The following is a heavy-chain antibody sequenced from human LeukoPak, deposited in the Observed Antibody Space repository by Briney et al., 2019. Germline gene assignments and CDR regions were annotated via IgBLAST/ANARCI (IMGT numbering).Heavy chain of an antibody. CDR2: IYYSKNT. J-gene: IGHJ4*02. D-gene: IGHD5-18*01. CDR1: GGSISSSSAY. V-gene: IGHV4-39*01. CDR3: VSPRGFSYGYFDY. Sequence: SETLSLTCTVSGGSISSSSAYWGWIRQPPGKGLEWIGSIYYSKNTYYNPSLKSRVTISADTSKNQFSLTLGSVSATDTAVYFCVSPRGFSYGYFDYWGQGTLVTVSS.